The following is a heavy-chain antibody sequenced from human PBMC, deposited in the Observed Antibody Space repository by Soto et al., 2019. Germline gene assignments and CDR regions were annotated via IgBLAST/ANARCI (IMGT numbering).Heavy chain of an antibody. CDR3: ARGIAAGSLDWLDP. CDR2: TYYRSKWYN. V-gene: IGHV6-1*01. J-gene: IGHJ5*02. CDR1: GDSVSSNSAA. Sequence: QTLSHTCLISGDSVSSNSAAWNWIRQTPSRGLEWLGRTYYRSKWYNDYAVSVRSRITINPDTSKNQFSLQLNSVTPEDTAVYYCARGIAAGSLDWLDPWGQGTLVTVSS. D-gene: IGHD6-13*01.